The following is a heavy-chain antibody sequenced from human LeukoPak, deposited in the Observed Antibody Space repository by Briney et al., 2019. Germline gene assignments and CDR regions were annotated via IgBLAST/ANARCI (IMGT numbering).Heavy chain of an antibody. CDR1: GFTISFYA. CDR3: ARDAGIAAAGSKEYFQH. D-gene: IGHD6-13*01. CDR2: IGTNSHHI. Sequence: GGSLRLSCAASGFTISFYAMNWVRQAPGKGLEWVSSIGTNSHHIYYADSVKGRFTISRDNVKNLLYLQLNSLRAEDTAVYYCARDAGIAAAGSKEYFQHWGQGTLVTVSS. V-gene: IGHV3-21*06. J-gene: IGHJ1*01.